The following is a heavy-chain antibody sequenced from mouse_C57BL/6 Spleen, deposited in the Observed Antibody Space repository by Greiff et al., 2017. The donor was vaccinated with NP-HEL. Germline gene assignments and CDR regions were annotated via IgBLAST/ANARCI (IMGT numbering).Heavy chain of an antibody. CDR2: ISDGGSYT. J-gene: IGHJ4*01. CDR3: ARDPSITTVDYAMDY. V-gene: IGHV5-4*01. CDR1: GFTFSSYA. D-gene: IGHD1-1*01. Sequence: EVKLEESGGGLVKPGGSLKLSCAASGFTFSSYAMSWVRQTPEKRLEWVATISDGGSYTYYPDNVKGRFTISRDNAKNNLYLQMSHLKSEDTAMYYCARDPSITTVDYAMDYWGQGTSVTVSS.